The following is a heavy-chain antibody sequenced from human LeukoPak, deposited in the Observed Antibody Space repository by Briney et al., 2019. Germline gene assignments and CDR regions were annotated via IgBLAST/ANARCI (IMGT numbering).Heavy chain of an antibody. Sequence: PGGSLRLSCAASGFTFSSYWMSWVRQAPGKGLEWVANIKQDGSEKYYVDSVKGRFTISRDNAKNSLYLQMNSLRAEDTAVYYCARSYCSNTSCYDYWGQGTLVTVSS. J-gene: IGHJ4*02. V-gene: IGHV3-7*01. D-gene: IGHD2-2*01. CDR3: ARSYCSNTSCYDY. CDR2: IKQDGSEK. CDR1: GFTFSSYW.